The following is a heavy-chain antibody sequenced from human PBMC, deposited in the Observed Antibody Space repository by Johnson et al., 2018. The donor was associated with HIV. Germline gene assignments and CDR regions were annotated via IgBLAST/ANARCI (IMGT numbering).Heavy chain of an antibody. CDR1: GFTFSGHG. V-gene: IGHV3-30*02. CDR2: IRYDGSNK. J-gene: IGHJ3*02. D-gene: IGHD5-24*01. Sequence: QMQLVESGGGIVQPGGSLRLSCAASGFTFSGHGIHWVRQAPGKGLEWVAFIRYDGSNKYHADSVKGRFTISRDNSKNTLYLQMNSLRAEDTAVYYCARDLGPDGAFDIWGQGTMVTVSS. CDR3: ARDLGPDGAFDI.